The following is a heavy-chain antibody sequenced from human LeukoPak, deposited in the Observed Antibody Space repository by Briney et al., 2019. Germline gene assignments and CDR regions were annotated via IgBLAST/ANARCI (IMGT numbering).Heavy chain of an antibody. V-gene: IGHV4-59*01. CDR1: GGSISSYY. CDR3: ARQDSLDAFGI. J-gene: IGHJ3*02. D-gene: IGHD5-18*01. Sequence: PSETLSLTCTVSGGSISSYYWSWIRQPPGKGLEWIGYIYYSGSTNYNPSLKSRVTISVDTSKNQFSLKLSSVTAAGTAVYYCARQDSLDAFGIWGQGTMVTVSS. CDR2: IYYSGST.